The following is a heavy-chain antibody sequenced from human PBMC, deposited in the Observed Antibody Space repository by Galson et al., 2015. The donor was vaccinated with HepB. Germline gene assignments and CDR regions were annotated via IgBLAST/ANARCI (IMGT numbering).Heavy chain of an antibody. CDR3: AREVAVAGLLLLDY. CDR2: IYYSGST. CDR1: GGSISSSSYY. D-gene: IGHD6-19*01. Sequence: ETLSLTCTVSGGSISSSSYYWGWIRQPPGKGLEWIGSIYYSGSTYYNPSLKSRVTISVDTSKNQFSLKLSSVTAADTAVYYCAREVAVAGLLLLDYWGQGTLVTVSS. J-gene: IGHJ4*02. V-gene: IGHV4-39*07.